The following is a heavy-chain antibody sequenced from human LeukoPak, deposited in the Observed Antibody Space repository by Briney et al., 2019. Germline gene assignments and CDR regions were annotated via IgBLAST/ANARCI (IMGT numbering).Heavy chain of an antibody. CDR1: GGSISSHL. V-gene: IGHV4-59*11. D-gene: IGHD1-26*01. CDR2: IHYSGST. Sequence: SETLSLTCTVSGGSISSHLWSWIRQPPGKGLEWIGYIHYSGSTNYNPSLKSRVTISVDTSKNQFSLRLSSVTAADTAVYYCARDGYSGSSLFDYWGQGTLVTVSS. J-gene: IGHJ4*02. CDR3: ARDGYSGSSLFDY.